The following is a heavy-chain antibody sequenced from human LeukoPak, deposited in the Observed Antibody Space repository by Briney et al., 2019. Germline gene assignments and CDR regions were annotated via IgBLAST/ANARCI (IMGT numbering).Heavy chain of an antibody. CDR1: GFTVSSNY. Sequence: GGSLRLSCAASGFTVSSNYMSWVRQAPGKGLEWVSVIYSGGSTYYADSVKGRFTISRDNSKNTLYLQMNSLIAEDTAVYYCARVRHGPGSDAFDIWGQGTMVTVSS. V-gene: IGHV3-66*01. CDR3: ARVRHGPGSDAFDI. CDR2: IYSGGST. D-gene: IGHD2-15*01. J-gene: IGHJ3*02.